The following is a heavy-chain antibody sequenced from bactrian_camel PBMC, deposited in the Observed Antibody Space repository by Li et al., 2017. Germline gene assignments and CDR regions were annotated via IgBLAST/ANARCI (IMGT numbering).Heavy chain of an antibody. Sequence: VQLVESGGESVQAGGSLRLSCVASGATQDIGCMGWFRQAPRKGREGVAAFKRDGSTTYADSLKARFTISRDNAKSTLYLQMNNLKPEDTAMYYCAADRASDDDCYVGSLYTDFAYWGQGTQVTVS. CDR1: GATQDIGC. CDR2: FKRDGST. J-gene: IGHJ6*01. D-gene: IGHD3*01. CDR3: AADRASDDDCYVGSLYTDFAY. V-gene: IGHV3S53*01.